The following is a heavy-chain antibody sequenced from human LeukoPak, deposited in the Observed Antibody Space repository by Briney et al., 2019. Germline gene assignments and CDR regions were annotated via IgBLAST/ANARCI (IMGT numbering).Heavy chain of an antibody. CDR3: AKYPSWADHYYYGMDV. Sequence: GGSLRLSCAASGFTFSSYAMSWVRQAPGKGLEWVSAISGSGGSTYYADSVKGRFTISRDNSKNTLYLQMNSLRAEDTAVYYCAKYPSWADHYYYGMDVWGQGTTVTVSS. J-gene: IGHJ6*02. CDR2: ISGSGGST. CDR1: GFTFSSYA. D-gene: IGHD2-2*01. V-gene: IGHV3-23*01.